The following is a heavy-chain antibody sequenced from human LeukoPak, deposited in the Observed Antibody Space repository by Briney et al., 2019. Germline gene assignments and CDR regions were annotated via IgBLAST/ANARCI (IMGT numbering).Heavy chain of an antibody. V-gene: IGHV3-30*18. J-gene: IGHJ6*03. Sequence: PGGSLRLSCAASGFTFSSYGMHWVRQAPGKGLEWVAVISYDGSNKYYADSVKGRFTISRDNSKNTLYLQMNSLRAEDTAVYYCAKELSSSWPDINYHYYMDVWGKGTTVTVSS. D-gene: IGHD6-13*01. CDR2: ISYDGSNK. CDR1: GFTFSSYG. CDR3: AKELSSSWPDINYHYYMDV.